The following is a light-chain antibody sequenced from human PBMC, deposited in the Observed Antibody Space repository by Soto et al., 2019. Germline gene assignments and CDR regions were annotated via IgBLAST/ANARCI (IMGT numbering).Light chain of an antibody. CDR1: QSVSSY. J-gene: IGKJ4*01. V-gene: IGKV3-11*01. Sequence: EIVLTQSPATLSLSPGERATLSCRASQSVSSYLAWYQQKPGQAPRLLIYDASNRAAGIPARFSGSGSGTDFTITISGLEPEDFAVYYCQHRSNWPLTFGGVPKVEIK. CDR3: QHRSNWPLT. CDR2: DAS.